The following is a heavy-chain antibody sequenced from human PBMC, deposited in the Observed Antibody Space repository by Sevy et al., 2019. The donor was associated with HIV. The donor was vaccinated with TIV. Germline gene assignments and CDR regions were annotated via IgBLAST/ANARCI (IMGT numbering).Heavy chain of an antibody. J-gene: IGHJ4*02. V-gene: IGHV3-73*01. Sequence: GGSLRLSCAASGFTFSGSETHWVRQASGKGLEWVGRIRSRANGYATTYAASVKGRFTISRDDSKNTAYLQMNSLRAEDTAVYYCAKFPVQRIAGTFDYWGQGTLVTVSS. D-gene: IGHD6-13*01. CDR2: IRSRANGYAT. CDR1: GFTFSGSE. CDR3: AKFPVQRIAGTFDY.